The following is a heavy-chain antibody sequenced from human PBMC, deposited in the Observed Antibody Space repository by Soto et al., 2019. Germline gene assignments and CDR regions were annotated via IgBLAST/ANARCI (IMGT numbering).Heavy chain of an antibody. CDR1: GFTFSSYG. CDR2: IWYDGSNK. V-gene: IGHV3-33*01. CDR3: ARERMVRGVIIQLDY. Sequence: GGSLRLSCAASGFTFSSYGMHWVRQAPGKGLEWVAVIWYDGSNKYYADSVKGRFTISRDNSKNTLYLQMNSLRAEDTAVYYCARERMVRGVIIQLDYWGQGTLVTVSS. D-gene: IGHD3-10*01. J-gene: IGHJ4*02.